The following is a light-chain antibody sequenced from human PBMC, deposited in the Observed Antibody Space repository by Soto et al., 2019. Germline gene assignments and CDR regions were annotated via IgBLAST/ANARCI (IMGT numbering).Light chain of an antibody. CDR3: QTWGTGIVV. V-gene: IGLV4-69*01. CDR2: FNSDGSH. Sequence: QPVLTQSPSASASLGASVKLTCTLSNGHSSYAIAWHQQQPEKGPRYLMKFNSDGSHSKGDGIPDRFSGSSSGAERYLTISSLQSEDEADYYCQTWGTGIVVFGGGTQLTVL. J-gene: IGLJ2*01. CDR1: NGHSSYA.